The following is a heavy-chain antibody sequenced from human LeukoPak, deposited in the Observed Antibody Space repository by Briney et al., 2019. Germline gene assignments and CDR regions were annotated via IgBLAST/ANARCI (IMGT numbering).Heavy chain of an antibody. Sequence: PGGSLRLSCAASGFTFSSYGMHWVRQAPGKGLEWVAVISYDGSNKYYAGSVKGRFTISRDNSKNTLYLQMNSLRAEDTAVYYCAKGLNDYSNYVDYWGQGTLVTVSP. D-gene: IGHD4-11*01. CDR2: ISYDGSNK. V-gene: IGHV3-30*18. J-gene: IGHJ4*02. CDR1: GFTFSSYG. CDR3: AKGLNDYSNYVDY.